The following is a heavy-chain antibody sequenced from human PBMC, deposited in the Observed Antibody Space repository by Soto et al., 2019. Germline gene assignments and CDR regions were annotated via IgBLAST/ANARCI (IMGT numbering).Heavy chain of an antibody. CDR3: ARRYGYAFDI. Sequence: SETLSLTCTVSDGSISSYYWSWIRQPPGKGLEWIGYIYYSGSTNYNPSLKSRVTISVDTSKNQFSLKLSSVTAADTAVYYCARRYGYAFDIWGQGTMVTVS. D-gene: IGHD5-18*01. CDR2: IYYSGST. J-gene: IGHJ3*02. CDR1: DGSISSYY. V-gene: IGHV4-59*08.